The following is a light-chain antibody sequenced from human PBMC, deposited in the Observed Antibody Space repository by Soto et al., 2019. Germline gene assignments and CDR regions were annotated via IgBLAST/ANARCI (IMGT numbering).Light chain of an antibody. J-gene: IGKJ5*01. CDR2: GAS. Sequence: DIQMTQSPSTLSASVGDSVTITCRASQNIASWLAWYQQRPGKAPKLLIYGASTSESGVPLRFSGSGSGSEFTLTIRSLQPCDFAIYYCQQYNTYSATFGQGTRLEIK. CDR1: QNIASW. CDR3: QQYNTYSAT. V-gene: IGKV1-5*01.